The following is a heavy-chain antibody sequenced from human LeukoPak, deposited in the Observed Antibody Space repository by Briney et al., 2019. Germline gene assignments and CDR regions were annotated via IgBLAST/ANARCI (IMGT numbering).Heavy chain of an antibody. V-gene: IGHV4-34*01. D-gene: IGHD3-10*01. Sequence: SETLSLTCAVYGGSFSGYYWSWIRQPSGKGLEWIGEINHSGSTYYNPSLKSRVTISIDTSKNQFSLKLSSVTAADTAVYYCARPYYGSGSYYKGWFDPWGQGTLVTVSS. J-gene: IGHJ5*02. CDR3: ARPYYGSGSYYKGWFDP. CDR2: INHSGST. CDR1: GGSFSGYY.